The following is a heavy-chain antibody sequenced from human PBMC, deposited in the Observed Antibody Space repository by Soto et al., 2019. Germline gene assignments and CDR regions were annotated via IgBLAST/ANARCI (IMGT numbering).Heavy chain of an antibody. CDR1: GFTFSSYA. CDR2: ISVSGATT. CDR3: AKSPKVIRSCFEY. V-gene: IGHV3-23*01. D-gene: IGHD3-22*01. Sequence: GGSLRLSCVASGFTFSSYALNWVRQAPGRGLELVSAISVSGATTYYADSVKGRFTISRDNAKNTLFLQMNSPRDEDAAIYCCAKSPKVIRSCFEYGGQGSLVTGSS. J-gene: IGHJ4*02.